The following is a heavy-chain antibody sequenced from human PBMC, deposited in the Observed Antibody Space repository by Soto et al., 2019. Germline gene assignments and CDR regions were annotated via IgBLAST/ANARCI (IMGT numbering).Heavy chain of an antibody. D-gene: IGHD3-9*01. J-gene: IGHJ5*02. V-gene: IGHV1-24*01. CDR1: GYTLTELS. CDR3: ATQNPSTAILTGYS. CDR2: FDPEDGET. Sequence: ASVKVSCKVSGYTLTELSMHWVRQAPGKGLEWMGGFDPEDGETIYAQKFQGRVTMTEDTSTDTAYMELSSLRSEDTAVYYCATQNPSTAILTGYSWGQGTLVTVSS.